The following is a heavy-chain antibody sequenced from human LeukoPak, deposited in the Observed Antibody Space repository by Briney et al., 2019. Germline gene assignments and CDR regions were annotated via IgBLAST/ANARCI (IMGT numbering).Heavy chain of an antibody. J-gene: IGHJ3*02. D-gene: IGHD2-15*01. CDR3: ARVGTVVAATGAFDI. CDR2: IYSGGST. V-gene: IGHV3-53*01. CDR1: GFTVSSNY. Sequence: PGGSLRLSCAASGFTVSSNYMSWVRQAPGKGLEWVSVIYSGGSTYYADSVKGRFTISRDNSKNTLYLKMNCLRAEDTAVYYCARVGTVVAATGAFDIWGQGTMVTVSS.